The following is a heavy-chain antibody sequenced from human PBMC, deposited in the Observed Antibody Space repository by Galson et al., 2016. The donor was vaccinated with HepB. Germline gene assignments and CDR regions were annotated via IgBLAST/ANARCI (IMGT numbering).Heavy chain of an antibody. CDR3: ASDGGFGIHFVS. Sequence: SLRLSCAASGFTFSSYWMHWVRQAPGRGLVWVSRISSDGSTTDYADSVKGRFIISRDNAKNSLDLQMNSLRDEDTAVYYCASDGGFGIHFVSWGQGTLVTVSS. CDR2: ISSDGSTT. D-gene: IGHD2-15*01. V-gene: IGHV3-74*01. J-gene: IGHJ4*02. CDR1: GFTFSSYW.